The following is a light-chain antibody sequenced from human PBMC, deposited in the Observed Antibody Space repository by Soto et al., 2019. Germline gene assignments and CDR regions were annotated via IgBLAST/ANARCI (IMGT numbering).Light chain of an antibody. CDR2: DAS. V-gene: IGKV1-5*01. Sequence: DIQMTQSPSTLSASVGDRVTITCRASQSISSWLAWYQQKPGKAPKLLIYDASSLESGVPSRFSGSGSGTEFTLTLSSLQPDDVSTYYCQQYNSYSRTFGQGTKVEIQ. CDR3: QQYNSYSRT. J-gene: IGKJ1*01. CDR1: QSISSW.